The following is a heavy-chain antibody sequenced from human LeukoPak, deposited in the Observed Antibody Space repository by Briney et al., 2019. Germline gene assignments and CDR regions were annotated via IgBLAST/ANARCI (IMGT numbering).Heavy chain of an antibody. J-gene: IGHJ6*03. CDR3: AREKGSYDSSGYNYYYYMDV. CDR2: ISSSSSTI. CDR1: GFTFSSYS. D-gene: IGHD3-22*01. V-gene: IGHV3-48*04. Sequence: PGGSLRLSCAASGFTFSSYSMNWVRQAPGKGLEGVSYISSSSSTIYYADSVKGRFTISRDNAMNSLYLQMNSLRAEDTAVYYCAREKGSYDSSGYNYYYYMDVWGKGTTVTVSS.